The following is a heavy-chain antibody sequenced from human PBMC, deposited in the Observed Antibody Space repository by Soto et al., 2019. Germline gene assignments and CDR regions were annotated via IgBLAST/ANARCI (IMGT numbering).Heavy chain of an antibody. V-gene: IGHV3-30*18. D-gene: IGHD1-1*01. J-gene: IGHJ4*02. CDR2: ISYDGNVA. Sequence: QEKLVESGGGVVQPGRSLRLSCAASGYTFSKYGMHWVRQAPGKGLEWVIVISYDGNVAYYADSVKGRFTISRDNSKNTLYLQMNSLRTEDTAMYYCAKEGPITNWYFDYWGQGTLVTVSS. CDR1: GYTFSKYG. CDR3: AKEGPITNWYFDY.